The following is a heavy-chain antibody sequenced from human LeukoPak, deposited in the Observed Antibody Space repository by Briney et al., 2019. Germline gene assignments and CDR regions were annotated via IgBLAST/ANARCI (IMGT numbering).Heavy chain of an antibody. CDR3: ARDFRWSGETDYFDY. J-gene: IGHJ4*02. D-gene: IGHD3-10*01. Sequence: SETLSLTCTVSGGSISSYYWSWIRQPAGKGLEWIGRIYTSGSTNYNPSLKSRVTMSVDTSKNQFSLKLSSVTAADTAVYYCARDFRWSGETDYFDYWGQGTLVTVSS. V-gene: IGHV4-4*07. CDR1: GGSISSYY. CDR2: IYTSGST.